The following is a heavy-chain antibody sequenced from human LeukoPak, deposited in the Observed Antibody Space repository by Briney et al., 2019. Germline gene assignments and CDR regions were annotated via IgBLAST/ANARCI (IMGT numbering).Heavy chain of an antibody. V-gene: IGHV3-48*01. CDR2: ISSSSSTI. D-gene: IGHD2-2*01. J-gene: IGHJ4*02. Sequence: PGGSLRLSCAASGFTFSSYSMNWVRQAPGKGLEWVSYISSSSSTIYYADSVKGRFTISRDNAKNSLYLQMNSLRAEDTAVYYCARYRTTSCYDYWGQGTLVTVSS. CDR1: GFTFSSYS. CDR3: ARYRTTSCYDY.